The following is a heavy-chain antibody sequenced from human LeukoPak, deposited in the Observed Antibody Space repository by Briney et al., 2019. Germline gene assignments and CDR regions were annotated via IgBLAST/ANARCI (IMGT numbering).Heavy chain of an antibody. V-gene: IGHV3-7*01. CDR1: GFTFSSYW. CDR3: ARDVLVLRYFDWLLRPGPELDY. Sequence: QTGGSLRLSCAASGFTFSSYWMSWVRQAPGKGLEWVANIKQDGSEKYYVDSVKGRFTISRDNAKNSLYLQMNSLRAEDTAVYYCARDVLVLRYFDWLLRPGPELDYWGQGTLVTVSS. CDR2: IKQDGSEK. J-gene: IGHJ4*02. D-gene: IGHD3-9*01.